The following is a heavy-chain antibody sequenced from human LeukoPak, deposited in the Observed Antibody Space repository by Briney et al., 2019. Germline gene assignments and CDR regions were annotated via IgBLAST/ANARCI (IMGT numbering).Heavy chain of an antibody. Sequence: GGSLRLSCVASGFTFNSYSLNWVRQAPGKGLEWVSSISSSSSYIYYADSVKGRFTISRDNAKNSLYLQMNSLRAEDTAVYYCARDGHEALGYCSGGSCPEYLQHWGQGTLVTVSS. J-gene: IGHJ1*01. CDR1: GFTFNSYS. CDR2: ISSSSSYI. V-gene: IGHV3-21*01. D-gene: IGHD2-15*01. CDR3: ARDGHEALGYCSGGSCPEYLQH.